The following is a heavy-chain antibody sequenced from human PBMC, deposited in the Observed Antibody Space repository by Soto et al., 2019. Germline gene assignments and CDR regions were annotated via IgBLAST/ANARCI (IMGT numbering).Heavy chain of an antibody. CDR3: AREVGPYSSSSDVPFDY. Sequence: EVHLVESGGGLVQPGGSLRLSCAASGFTVSSNYMNWVRQAPGKGLEWVSIIYRGGSTNDADSVKGSFTISRDNSQNTLYLQMHSLRAEDTAVYYCAREVGPYSSSSDVPFDYWGQGTLVTVSS. CDR2: IYRGGST. CDR1: GFTVSSNY. V-gene: IGHV3-66*01. J-gene: IGHJ4*02. D-gene: IGHD6-6*01.